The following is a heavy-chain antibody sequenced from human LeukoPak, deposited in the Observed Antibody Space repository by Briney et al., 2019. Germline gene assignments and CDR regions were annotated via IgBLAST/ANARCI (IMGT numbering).Heavy chain of an antibody. Sequence: SETLSLTCTVSGGSISNYYWSWIRQPPGKGLEWIAFIYYSGSTNYNPSLRSRVTISVDTSKNQFSLRLSSVTAADTAVYYCAVTTEYYYMDVWGKGTTVTVSS. CDR3: AVTTEYYYMDV. V-gene: IGHV4-59*01. CDR1: GGSISNYY. D-gene: IGHD1-26*01. J-gene: IGHJ6*03. CDR2: IYYSGST.